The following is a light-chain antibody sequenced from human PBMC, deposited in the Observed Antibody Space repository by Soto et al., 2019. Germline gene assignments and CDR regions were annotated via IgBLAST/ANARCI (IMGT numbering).Light chain of an antibody. CDR2: SYN. V-gene: IGLV1-44*01. Sequence: QPVLTQPPSASGTPGQRVTISCSGSSSSIGSNTVNWYQQLPGTAPKLLIYSYNQRPSGVPDRFSGSKSGTSAPLAISGLQSEDEADYYCAAWDDSVNVQLFGGGTKVTVL. CDR3: AAWDDSVNVQL. CDR1: SSSIGSNT. J-gene: IGLJ2*01.